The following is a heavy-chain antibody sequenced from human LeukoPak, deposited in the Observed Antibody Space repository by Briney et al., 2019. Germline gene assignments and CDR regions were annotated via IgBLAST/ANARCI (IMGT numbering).Heavy chain of an antibody. V-gene: IGHV5-51*01. D-gene: IGHD5-18*01. CDR2: IYPGDSDT. Sequence: GESLKISCKGSGYSFTSYWIGWVRQMPGKGLEWVGIIYPGDSDTRYSPSFQGQVTISADKSISTAYLQWSSLKASDTAMYYCARQSRSYGYDFDYWGQGTLVTVSS. CDR3: ARQSRSYGYDFDY. CDR1: GYSFTSYW. J-gene: IGHJ4*02.